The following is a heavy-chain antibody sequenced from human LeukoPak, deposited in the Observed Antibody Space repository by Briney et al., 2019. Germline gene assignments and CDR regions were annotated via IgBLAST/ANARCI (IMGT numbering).Heavy chain of an antibody. J-gene: IGHJ4*02. CDR3: AGSSSWYRQGDY. V-gene: IGHV3-23*01. CDR2: ISGSGGST. CDR1: GFTFSSYV. Sequence: GGSLRLSCEASGFTFSSYVMSWVRQAPGKGLEWVSAISGSGGSTYYADSVKGRFTISRDNSKNTLYVQMNSLRAEDTAVYYCAGSSSWYRQGDYWGQGTLVTVSS. D-gene: IGHD6-13*01.